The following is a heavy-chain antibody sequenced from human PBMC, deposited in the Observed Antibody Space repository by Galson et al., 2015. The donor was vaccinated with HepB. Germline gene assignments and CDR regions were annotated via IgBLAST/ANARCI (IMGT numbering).Heavy chain of an antibody. Sequence: SLRLSCAASGFTFSSYAMSWVRQAPGKGLEWVSAISGSGGSTYYADSVKGRFTISRENSKNTLYLQMNSLRAEDTAVYYCARRPLVGTNDYWGQGTLVTVSS. CDR1: GFTFSSYA. CDR2: ISGSGGST. J-gene: IGHJ4*02. D-gene: IGHD1-26*01. V-gene: IGHV3-23*01. CDR3: ARRPLVGTNDY.